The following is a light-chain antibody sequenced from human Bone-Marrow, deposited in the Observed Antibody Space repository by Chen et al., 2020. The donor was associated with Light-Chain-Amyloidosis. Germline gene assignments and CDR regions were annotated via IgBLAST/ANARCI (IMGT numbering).Light chain of an antibody. CDR1: SSNIGSNY. CDR3: AAWDDSLSGRV. V-gene: IGLV1-47*01. Sequence: QSVLTQPPSASGTPGQRGTTSCSGSSSNIGSNYVYWYQQLPGTAPKLLIYRNNQRPSGVPDRFSGSKSGTSASLAISGLRSEDEADYYCAAWDDSLSGRVFGGGTKLTVL. CDR2: RNN. J-gene: IGLJ3*02.